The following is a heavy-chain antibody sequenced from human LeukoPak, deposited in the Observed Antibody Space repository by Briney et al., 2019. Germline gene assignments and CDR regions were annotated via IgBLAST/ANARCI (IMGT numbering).Heavy chain of an antibody. Sequence: PGGSLRLSCAASGFTFSSYWMHWVRQAPGKGPVWVSRINSDGSSTSYADSVKGRFTISRDNAKNTLYLQMNSLRAEDTAVYYCARANSGSYYSDYWGQGTLVTVSS. J-gene: IGHJ4*02. D-gene: IGHD1-26*01. V-gene: IGHV3-74*01. CDR3: ARANSGSYYSDY. CDR2: INSDGSST. CDR1: GFTFSSYW.